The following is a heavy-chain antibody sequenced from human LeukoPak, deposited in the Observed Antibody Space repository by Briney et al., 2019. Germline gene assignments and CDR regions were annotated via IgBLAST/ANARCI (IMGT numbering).Heavy chain of an antibody. D-gene: IGHD4-17*01. J-gene: IGHJ4*02. Sequence: ASVKVSRKASGYTFTSYYMHWVRQAPGQGLEWMGIINPSGGSTSYAQKFQGRVTMTRDTSTSTVYMELSSLRSEDTAVYYCARRLGDGDYVYYFDYWGQGTLVTVSS. CDR1: GYTFTSYY. CDR2: INPSGGST. V-gene: IGHV1-46*01. CDR3: ARRLGDGDYVYYFDY.